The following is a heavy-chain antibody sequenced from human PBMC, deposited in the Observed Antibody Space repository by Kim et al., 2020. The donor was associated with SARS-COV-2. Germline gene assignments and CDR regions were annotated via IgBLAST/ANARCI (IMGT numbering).Heavy chain of an antibody. V-gene: IGHV3-7*01. J-gene: IGHJ4*02. CDR3: TRARRSSSYHPFDY. D-gene: IGHD2-2*01. Sequence: VDSVKGRYTISRDNGKSSLYLQMNSLGAEDTAVYYCTRARRSSSYHPFDYWGQGNLVTVSS.